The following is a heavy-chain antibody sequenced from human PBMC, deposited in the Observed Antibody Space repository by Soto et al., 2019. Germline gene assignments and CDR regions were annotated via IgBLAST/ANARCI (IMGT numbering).Heavy chain of an antibody. CDR1: GGTFSSYA. V-gene: IGHV1-69*01. CDR2: IIPIFGTA. J-gene: IGHJ4*02. CDR3: ARDLDSGSYSTRGWFFDY. D-gene: IGHD1-26*01. Sequence: QVQLVQSGAEVKKPGSSVKVSCKASGGTFSSYAISWVRQAPGQGLEWMGGIIPIFGTANYAQKFQGRVTITADESTSTAYMELSSLRSEDTAVYYCARDLDSGSYSTRGWFFDYWGQGTLVTVSS.